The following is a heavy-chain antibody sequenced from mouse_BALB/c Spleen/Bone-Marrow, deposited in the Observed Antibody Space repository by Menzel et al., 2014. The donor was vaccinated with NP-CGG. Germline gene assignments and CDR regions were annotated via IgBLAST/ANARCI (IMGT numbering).Heavy chain of an antibody. CDR1: GFTFSSYG. CDR3: AKQTYYDYDGYFDY. D-gene: IGHD2-4*01. CDR2: ISSGGSYT. J-gene: IGHJ2*01. Sequence: EVQGVESGGDLVKPGGSLKLSCAASGFTFSSYGMSWVRQTSDKRLEWVATISSGGSYTYYPDSVKGRFTISRDNAKKTLYLQMSSLKTEHTAMYGCAKQTYYDYDGYFDYWVQGTTLTVSS. V-gene: IGHV5-6*01.